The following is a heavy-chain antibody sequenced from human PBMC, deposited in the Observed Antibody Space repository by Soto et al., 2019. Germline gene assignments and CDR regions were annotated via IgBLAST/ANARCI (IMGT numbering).Heavy chain of an antibody. CDR3: ARVRVDSSSSLVYYGMDV. D-gene: IGHD6-6*01. Sequence: GGSLRLSCAASGFTFSSYAMHWVRQAPGKGLEWVAVISYDGSNKYYADSVKGRFTISRDNSKNTLYLQMNSLRAEDTAVYYCARVRVDSSSSLVYYGMDVWGQGTTVTVSS. V-gene: IGHV3-30-3*01. CDR2: ISYDGSNK. J-gene: IGHJ6*02. CDR1: GFTFSSYA.